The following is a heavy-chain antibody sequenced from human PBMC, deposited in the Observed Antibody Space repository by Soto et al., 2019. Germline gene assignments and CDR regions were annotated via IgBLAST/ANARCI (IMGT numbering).Heavy chain of an antibody. CDR3: AREGPMRYYDYYGMDV. CDR1: GGSISSGGYY. Sequence: TLSLTCTVSGGSISSGGYYWSWIRQHPGKGLEWIGYIYYSGSTYYNPSLKSRVTISVDTSKNQFPLKLSSVTAADTAVYYCAREGPMRYYDYYGMDVWGQGTTVTVSS. V-gene: IGHV4-31*03. CDR2: IYYSGST. J-gene: IGHJ6*02.